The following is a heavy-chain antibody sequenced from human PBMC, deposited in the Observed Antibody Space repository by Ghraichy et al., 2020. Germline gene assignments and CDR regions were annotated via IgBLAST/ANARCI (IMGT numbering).Heavy chain of an antibody. Sequence: VAAISFDSSREYYADSVTGRFTISRDNSYNALYLQLHSLRADDTAVYYCAKGLSYCSNGVCSSSGGLDVWGQGTTVTVSS. CDR3: AKGLSYCSNGVCSSSGGLDV. V-gene: IGHV3-30*18. D-gene: IGHD2-8*01. CDR2: ISFDSSRE. J-gene: IGHJ6*02.